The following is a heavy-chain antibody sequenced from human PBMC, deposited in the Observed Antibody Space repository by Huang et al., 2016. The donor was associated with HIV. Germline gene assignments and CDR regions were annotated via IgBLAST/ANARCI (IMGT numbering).Heavy chain of an antibody. Sequence: EVQLVQSGAEVKKPGESLKISCKGSGYRFTSNWIGWVRQMSGKGLEWVGIIYLVDSETRYSPSVQGQVTISADKAINTAYLHWSSLEASDTAIYYCARGVTGGYYQQYFDYWGQGTLVTVSS. J-gene: IGHJ4*02. CDR3: ARGVTGGYYQQYFDY. D-gene: IGHD3-3*01. CDR2: IYLVDSET. CDR1: GYRFTSNW. V-gene: IGHV5-51*01.